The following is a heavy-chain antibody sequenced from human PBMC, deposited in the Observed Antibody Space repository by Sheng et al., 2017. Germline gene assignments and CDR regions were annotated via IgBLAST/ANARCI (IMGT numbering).Heavy chain of an antibody. CDR3: ARATGYGAMFDP. J-gene: IGHJ5*02. CDR2: ISSSGSTI. D-gene: IGHD3-10*01. CDR1: GFTFSSYE. V-gene: IGHV3-48*03. Sequence: EVQLVESGGGLVQPGGSLRLSCAASGFTFSSYEMNWVRQAPGKGLEWVSYISSSGSTIYYADSVKGRFTISRDNAKNSLYLQMNSLRAEDTAVYYCARATGYGAMFDPWGQGTLVTV.